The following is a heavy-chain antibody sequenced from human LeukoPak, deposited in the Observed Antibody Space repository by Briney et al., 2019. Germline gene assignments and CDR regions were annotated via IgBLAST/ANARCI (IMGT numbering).Heavy chain of an antibody. CDR3: ARLPTYYYGSGSYYNYYYYYYMDV. J-gene: IGHJ6*03. Sequence: SETLSLTCAVYGGSFSGYYWSWIRQPPGKGLEWIGEINHSGSTNYNPSLKSRVTISVDTSKNQFSLKLSSVTAADTAVYYCARLPTYYYGSGSYYNYYYYYYMDVWGKGTTVTISS. CDR2: INHSGST. CDR1: GGSFSGYY. V-gene: IGHV4-34*01. D-gene: IGHD3-10*01.